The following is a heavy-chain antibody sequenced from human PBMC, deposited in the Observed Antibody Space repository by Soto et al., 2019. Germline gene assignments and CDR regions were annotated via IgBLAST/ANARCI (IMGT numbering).Heavy chain of an antibody. CDR1: GFSLSSYGMV. CDR3: AHAGDYDLLTFDH. D-gene: IGHD4-17*01. V-gene: IGHV2-5*02. J-gene: IGHJ4*02. CDR2: IYWDDDK. Sequence: QITLKESGPTLVRPAQTLTLTCGFSGFSLSSYGMVVAWIRQSPGKALEWLALIYWDDDKRYSPSLKDRLAISKDTSSNQVVLTITNMDPGDTATYFCAHAGDYDLLTFDHWGPGTLVTVSS.